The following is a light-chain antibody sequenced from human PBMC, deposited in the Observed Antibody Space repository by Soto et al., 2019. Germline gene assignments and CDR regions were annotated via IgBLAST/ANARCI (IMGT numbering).Light chain of an antibody. Sequence: QSVLTQPASVSGSPGQSITISCTGTSSDVGSYNLVSWYQQHPGKAPKLMIYEVSKRPSGVSNRFSGSKSGNTASLTIAGLQAGDADDYYYCSYSVFGGGTKLTVL. CDR2: EVS. CDR3: CSYSV. J-gene: IGLJ2*01. V-gene: IGLV2-23*02. CDR1: SSDVGSYNL.